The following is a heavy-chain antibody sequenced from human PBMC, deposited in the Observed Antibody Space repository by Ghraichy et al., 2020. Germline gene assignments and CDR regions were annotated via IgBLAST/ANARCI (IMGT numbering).Heavy chain of an antibody. J-gene: IGHJ6*02. CDR3: AKDSHDNSGYYYYYGMDV. CDR1: VFTLSTYG. CDR2: ISYDGNNE. Sequence: SLRLSCAASVFTLSTYGMYWVRQAPGKGLEWVALISYDGNNEYYADSVEGRFTISTDNSKNTLYLQMNSLRPEDTAVYYCAKDSHDNSGYYYYYGMDVWGQGTTVTVSS. V-gene: IGHV3-30*18. D-gene: IGHD3-22*01.